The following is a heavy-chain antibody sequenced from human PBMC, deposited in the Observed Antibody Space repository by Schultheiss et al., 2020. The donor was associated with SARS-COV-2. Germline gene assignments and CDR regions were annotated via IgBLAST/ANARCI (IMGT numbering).Heavy chain of an antibody. CDR3: ATDAWWHDAFDI. CDR2: ISSSSSYI. D-gene: IGHD2-15*01. CDR1: GFTFSSYW. J-gene: IGHJ3*02. V-gene: IGHV3-21*01. Sequence: GGSLRLSCAASGFTFSSYWMHWVRQIPGKGLVWVSSISSSSSYIYYADSVKGRFTISRDNAKNTLYLQMNSLRAEDTAVYYCATDAWWHDAFDIWGQGTMVT.